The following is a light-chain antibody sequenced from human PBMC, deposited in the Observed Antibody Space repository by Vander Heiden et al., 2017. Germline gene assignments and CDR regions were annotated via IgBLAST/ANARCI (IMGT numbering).Light chain of an antibody. V-gene: IGKV2-28*01. CDR1: QSLLHSNGYNY. CDR3: MRSLQTPWT. J-gene: IGKJ1*01. Sequence: DIVMTQSPLSLPVTPGEPASISCRSSQSLLHSNGYNYLDWYLQKPGQSPQLLIYLGSTRASGVPDRFSGSGSGTDFTLKISRVEAEDVGVYYCMRSLQTPWTFGQGTKVDIK. CDR2: LGS.